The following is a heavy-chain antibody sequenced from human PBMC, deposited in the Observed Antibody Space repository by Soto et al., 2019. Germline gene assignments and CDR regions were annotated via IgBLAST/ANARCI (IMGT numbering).Heavy chain of an antibody. CDR2: IIPIFGTA. CDR3: ARDSGYGSGTSVNHYLDY. Sequence: SVKVSCKASGGTFSSYAISWVRQAPGQGLEWMGGIIPIFGTANYAQKFQGRVTITADESTSTAYMELSSLRSEDTAVYYCARDSGYGSGTSVNHYLDYWGHGTLVTVSS. CDR1: GGTFSSYA. V-gene: IGHV1-69*13. D-gene: IGHD3-10*01. J-gene: IGHJ4*01.